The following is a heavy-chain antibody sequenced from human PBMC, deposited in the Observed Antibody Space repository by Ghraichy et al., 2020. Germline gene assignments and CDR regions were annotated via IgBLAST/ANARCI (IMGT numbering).Heavy chain of an antibody. CDR2: IYYSGNT. CDR1: GGSISSGGYY. CDR3: ARDRGGLSYFGMDV. D-gene: IGHD6-19*01. Sequence: SKTLSLTCTVSGGSISSGGYYWSWIRQRPGKGLEWIGYIYYSGNTYYNPSLKSRLTISLGTSKNQFSLKLSSVTAADTAVYYCARDRGGLSYFGMDVWGQGTTVTVSS. J-gene: IGHJ6*02. V-gene: IGHV4-31*03.